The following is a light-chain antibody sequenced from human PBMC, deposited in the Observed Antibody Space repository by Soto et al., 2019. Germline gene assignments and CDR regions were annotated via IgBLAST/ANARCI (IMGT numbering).Light chain of an antibody. CDR1: QSISYW. CDR3: QQYNDYPYS. Sequence: DIQMTQSPPTLSVSVGDRVTITCRASQSISYWLAWYQQKPGEAPKLLIYDAATLQTGVPSRISGSGSETEFTLTISSLQPDDFATYYCQQYNDYPYSFGQGTKLEIK. V-gene: IGKV1-5*01. J-gene: IGKJ2*01. CDR2: DAA.